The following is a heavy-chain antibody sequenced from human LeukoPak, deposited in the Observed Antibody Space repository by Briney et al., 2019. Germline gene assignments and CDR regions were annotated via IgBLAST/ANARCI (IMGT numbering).Heavy chain of an antibody. V-gene: IGHV3-23*01. J-gene: IGHJ4*02. Sequence: GGSLRLSCAASGFTFNNYAMSWVRQAPGRGLEWVSAISGSGGSTYYAESVKGRFTISRDNSKNTLYLQMNSLRAEDTAVYYCATLWFGELGSSYYFDYWGQGTLVTVSS. D-gene: IGHD3-10*01. CDR1: GFTFNNYA. CDR3: ATLWFGELGSSYYFDY. CDR2: ISGSGGST.